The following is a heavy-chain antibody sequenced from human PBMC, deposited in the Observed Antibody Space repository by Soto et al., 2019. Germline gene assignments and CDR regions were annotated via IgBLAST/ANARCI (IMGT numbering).Heavy chain of an antibody. D-gene: IGHD6-13*01. J-gene: IGHJ5*02. CDR1: GFTFTSSA. V-gene: IGHV1-58*01. Sequence: SVKVSCKASGFTFTSSAVQWVRQARGQRLEWIGWIVVGSGNTNYAQKFQERVTITRDMSTSTAYMDLSSLRSGDTAVYYCARAGGSSIWSWFDPWGQGTLVTVSA. CDR2: IVVGSGNT. CDR3: ARAGGSSIWSWFDP.